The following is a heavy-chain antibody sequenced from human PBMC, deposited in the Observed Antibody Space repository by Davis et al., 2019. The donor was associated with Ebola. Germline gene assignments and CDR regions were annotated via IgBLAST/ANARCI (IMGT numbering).Heavy chain of an antibody. CDR1: VITFSSYA. D-gene: IGHD2-8*01. CDR2: ISGSGGNT. Sequence: PGGSLRLSCADSVITFSSYAMTWVRQAPGKGLEWVSAISGSGGNTYYADSVKGRFTISRDNSKNTVYLQMNSLRPEDTAIYYCAKEYYINSWPDFWGQGTLVTVSS. J-gene: IGHJ4*02. CDR3: AKEYYINSWPDF. V-gene: IGHV3-23*01.